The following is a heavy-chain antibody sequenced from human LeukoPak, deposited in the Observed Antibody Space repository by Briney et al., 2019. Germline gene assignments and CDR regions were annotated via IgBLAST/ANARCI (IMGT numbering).Heavy chain of an antibody. V-gene: IGHV1-46*01. CDR2: INPSDGST. Sequence: GASVRVSCKASGYTFTSYYMHWVRQAPGQGLEWLGIINPSDGSTTYAQKFQGRVTMTRDTSTSTVYMELSSLRSEDTAVYYCARVLDRWSGYFDYWGQGTLVTVSS. D-gene: IGHD3-3*01. CDR3: ARVLDRWSGYFDY. J-gene: IGHJ4*02. CDR1: GYTFTSYY.